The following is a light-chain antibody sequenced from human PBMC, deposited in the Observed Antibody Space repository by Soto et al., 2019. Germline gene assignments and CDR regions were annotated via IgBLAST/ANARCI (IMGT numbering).Light chain of an antibody. CDR3: AAWYDNLNGPV. CDR2: RDH. V-gene: IGLV1-44*01. CDR1: SSNIGSNR. J-gene: IGLJ2*01. Sequence: QSVLTQPPSASGTPGQRVTISCSGSSSNIGSNRVHWYQRLPGSAPELLIYRDHQRPSGVPDRFSGSKSGTSASLAISGRQSEDEADYDCAAWYDNLNGPVFGGGTKLTVL.